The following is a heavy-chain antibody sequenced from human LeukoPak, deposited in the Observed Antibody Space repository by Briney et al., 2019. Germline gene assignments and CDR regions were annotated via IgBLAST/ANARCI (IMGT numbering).Heavy chain of an antibody. Sequence: GASVKVSCKVSGYTLTELSMHWVRQAPGKGLEWMGGFDPEDGETIYAQKFQGRVAMTGDTSTDTAYMELSSLRSEDTAVYYCARERVGATLMHHGMDVWGQGTTVTVSS. CDR2: FDPEDGET. CDR1: GYTLTELS. J-gene: IGHJ6*02. D-gene: IGHD1-26*01. CDR3: ARERVGATLMHHGMDV. V-gene: IGHV1-24*01.